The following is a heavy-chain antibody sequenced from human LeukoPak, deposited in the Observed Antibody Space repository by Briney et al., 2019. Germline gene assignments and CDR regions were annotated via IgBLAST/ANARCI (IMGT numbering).Heavy chain of an antibody. CDR1: GFTLRGYA. V-gene: IGHV3-30*02. D-gene: IGHD1-1*01. CDR3: AKDTPTTGYHLDS. Sequence: GGSLRLSCAASGFTLRGYAMHWVRQAPGKGLEWVAFIRYDGSDKSYADSVKGRFTISRDNSENTLYLQINSLRVEDTAVYYCAKDTPTTGYHLDSWGQGTLVTVSS. J-gene: IGHJ4*02. CDR2: IRYDGSDK.